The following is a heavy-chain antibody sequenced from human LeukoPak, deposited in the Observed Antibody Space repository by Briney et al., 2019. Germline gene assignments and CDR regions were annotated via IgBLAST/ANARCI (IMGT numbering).Heavy chain of an antibody. CDR3: ARVEEGYGSGRRENYYYYYMDV. CDR1: GGSISSYY. Sequence: PSETLSLTCTVSGGSISSYYWSWIRQPPGKGLEWIGYIHYSGSTNYNPSLESRVTISVDTSKKQFSLKLSSGTAADTAVYYCARVEEGYGSGRRENYYYYYMDVWGKGTTVTISS. V-gene: IGHV4-59*01. D-gene: IGHD3-10*01. J-gene: IGHJ6*03. CDR2: IHYSGST.